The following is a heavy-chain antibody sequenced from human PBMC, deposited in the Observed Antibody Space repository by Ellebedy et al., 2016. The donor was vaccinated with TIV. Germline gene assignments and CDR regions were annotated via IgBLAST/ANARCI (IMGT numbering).Heavy chain of an antibody. CDR1: GYSFSIYW. CDR3: ARSEGGSSGFDY. J-gene: IGHJ4*02. V-gene: IGHV5-51*01. Sequence: GESLKISCKGSGYSFSIYWIAWVRQMPGKGLEWMGIIYPGDSDTRYSPSFQAQVTISVDKSISAAYLQLSSLKASDTAMYYCARSEGGSSGFDYWGQGSLVTVSS. CDR2: IYPGDSDT. D-gene: IGHD6-6*01.